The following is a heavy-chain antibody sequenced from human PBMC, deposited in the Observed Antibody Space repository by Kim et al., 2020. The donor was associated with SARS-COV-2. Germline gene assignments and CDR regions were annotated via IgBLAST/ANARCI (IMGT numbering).Heavy chain of an antibody. CDR1: GGSISSSSYY. Sequence: SETLSLTCTVSGGSISSSSYYWGWIRQPPGKGLEWIGSIYYSGSTYYNPSLKSRVTISVDTSKNQVSLKLSSVTAADTAVYYCASLYGSGSYPYYYYGMDVWGQGTTVTVSS. D-gene: IGHD3-10*01. J-gene: IGHJ6*02. V-gene: IGHV4-39*07. CDR3: ASLYGSGSYPYYYYGMDV. CDR2: IYYSGST.